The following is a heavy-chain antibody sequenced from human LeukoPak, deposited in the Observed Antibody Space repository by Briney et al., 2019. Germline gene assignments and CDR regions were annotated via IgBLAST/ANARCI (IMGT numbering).Heavy chain of an antibody. Sequence: PSETLSLTCTVSGGSISSSSYYWGWIRQPPGKGLEWIGSIYYSGSTYYNPSLKSRVTISVDTSKNQFSLKLSSVTAADTAVYYCARAVYDYVWGSYRFNGNDYWGQGTLVTVSS. J-gene: IGHJ4*02. CDR1: GGSISSSSYY. CDR2: IYYSGST. CDR3: ARAVYDYVWGSYRFNGNDY. V-gene: IGHV4-39*07. D-gene: IGHD3-16*02.